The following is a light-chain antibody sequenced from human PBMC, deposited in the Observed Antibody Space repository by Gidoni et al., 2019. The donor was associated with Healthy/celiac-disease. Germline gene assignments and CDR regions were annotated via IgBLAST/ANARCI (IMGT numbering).Light chain of an antibody. J-gene: IGKJ1*01. V-gene: IGKV3-20*01. CDR2: GAS. Sequence: EIVLTQSPGTLSLSPGERATLSCRASQSVSSSYLAWYQQKPGQAPRLLIYGASRRATGIPDRFSGSGSGTDFTLTIRRLEPEDFAVYYCQQYGSSPWTFGQGTKVEIK. CDR1: QSVSSSY. CDR3: QQYGSSPWT.